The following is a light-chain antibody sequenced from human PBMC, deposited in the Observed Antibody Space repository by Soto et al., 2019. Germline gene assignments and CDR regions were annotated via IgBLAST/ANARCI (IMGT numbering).Light chain of an antibody. V-gene: IGKV1-39*01. CDR3: QQYGTSPWT. J-gene: IGKJ1*01. CDR1: RSISSI. CDR2: AAS. Sequence: DIQMTQSPSSLSASVGDRVTIICRASRSISSILHWYQQKPGKAPNLLIYAASILQDGVPSRFSGSGSGTDFTLTIHNLQPEDFATYFCQQYGTSPWTFGQGTKVEIK.